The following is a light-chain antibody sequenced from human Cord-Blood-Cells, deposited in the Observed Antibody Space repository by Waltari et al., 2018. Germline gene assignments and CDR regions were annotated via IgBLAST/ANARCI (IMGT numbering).Light chain of an antibody. CDR2: GAS. J-gene: IGKJ1*01. Sequence: ISMTQSSATLCVSLGERATHSSRASQSVSSNLAWYQQKPGQAPRLLIYGASTRATGIPARFSGSGSGTEFTLTISSLQSEDFAVYYCQQYNNWPWTFGQGTKVEIK. CDR3: QQYNNWPWT. CDR1: QSVSSN. V-gene: IGKV3-15*01.